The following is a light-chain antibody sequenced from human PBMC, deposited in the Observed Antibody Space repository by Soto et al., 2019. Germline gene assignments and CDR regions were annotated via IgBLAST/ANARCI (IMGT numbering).Light chain of an antibody. V-gene: IGLV1-51*01. CDR1: ISNIGGNS. CDR3: GSWDSSLSAYV. CDR2: DDD. Sequence: SFLTQPPSVSAAPGQSVTISCSGSISNIGGNSVSWYQQLPGTAPKLLIYDDDKRPSGIPDRFSGSKSGTSATLGITGFQTGDEADYYCGSWDSSLSAYVFGTGSKVTVL. J-gene: IGLJ1*01.